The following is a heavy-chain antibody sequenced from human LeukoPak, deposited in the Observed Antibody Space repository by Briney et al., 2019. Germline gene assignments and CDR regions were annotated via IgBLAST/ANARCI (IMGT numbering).Heavy chain of an antibody. D-gene: IGHD2-21*02. Sequence: DSVKASCKPSGYTFTSYDINWVRQATGQGLKWMGWMNPNSGNTGYAQKFQGRVTMTRNTSISTAYMELSSVRSEDTAVYYCARGPVTATYFYYYYMDVWAKGTTVTVSS. CDR2: MNPNSGNT. V-gene: IGHV1-8*01. J-gene: IGHJ6*03. CDR3: ARGPVTATYFYYYYMDV. CDR1: GYTFTSYD.